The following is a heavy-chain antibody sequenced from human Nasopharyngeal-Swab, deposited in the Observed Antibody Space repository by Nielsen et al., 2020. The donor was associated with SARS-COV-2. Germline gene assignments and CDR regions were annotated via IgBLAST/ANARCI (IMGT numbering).Heavy chain of an antibody. J-gene: IGHJ4*02. CDR2: ISGSGGNT. Sequence: GESLKISCVASGFTYSTYAMSWVRQAPGKGLEWVAGISGSGGNTYYADSVEGRFTISRDNSMETLYLQMNSLRVEDTAVYYCAKGVGYGDTGCFDEWGQGTLVTASS. V-gene: IGHV3-23*01. D-gene: IGHD4-17*01. CDR1: GFTYSTYA. CDR3: AKGVGYGDTGCFDE.